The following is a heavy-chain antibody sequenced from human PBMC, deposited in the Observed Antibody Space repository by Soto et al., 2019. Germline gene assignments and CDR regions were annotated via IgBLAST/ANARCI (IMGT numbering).Heavy chain of an antibody. CDR3: ARDFGYQLLSWRGWFDP. J-gene: IGHJ5*02. CDR2: IIPIFGTA. CDR1: GGTFSSYA. Sequence: QVQLVQSGAEVKKPGSSVKVSCKASGGTFSSYAISWVRQAPGQGLEWMGGIIPIFGTANYAQKFQGRVTITAXESVSXXYMGLSSVGSEDTAVYYCARDFGYQLLSWRGWFDPWGQGTLVTVSS. D-gene: IGHD2-2*01. V-gene: IGHV1-69*12.